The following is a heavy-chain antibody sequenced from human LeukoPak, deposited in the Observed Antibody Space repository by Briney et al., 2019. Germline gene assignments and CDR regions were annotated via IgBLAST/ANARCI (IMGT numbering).Heavy chain of an antibody. CDR3: GRSYVARGLLTEDY. J-gene: IGHJ4*02. CDR2: MNQDGSEK. Sequence: PGGSLRLSCAASGFTFSNHWMSWVRQAPGKGLEWVANMNQDGSEKYYVDSVKGRFTISRDNADNSLFLQMNSLRAEDTALYYCGRSYVARGLLTEDYWGQGTLVTVSS. D-gene: IGHD3-10*01. V-gene: IGHV3-7*01. CDR1: GFTFSNHW.